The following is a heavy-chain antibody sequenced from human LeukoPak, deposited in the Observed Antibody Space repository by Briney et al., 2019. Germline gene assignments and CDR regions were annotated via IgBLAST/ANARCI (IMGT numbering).Heavy chain of an antibody. V-gene: IGHV4-39*01. Sequence: SETLSLTCTVSGGSISSSSYYWGWIRQPPGKGLEWIGSIYYSGSTYYNPSLKSRVTISVDTSKNRFSLKLSSVTAADTAVYYCARHRYSSSWPLDYWGQGTLVTVSS. D-gene: IGHD6-13*01. CDR1: GGSISSSSYY. CDR2: IYYSGST. CDR3: ARHRYSSSWPLDY. J-gene: IGHJ4*02.